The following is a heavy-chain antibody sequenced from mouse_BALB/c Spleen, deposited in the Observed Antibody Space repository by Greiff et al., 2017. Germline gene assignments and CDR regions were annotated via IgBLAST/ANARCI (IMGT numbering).Heavy chain of an antibody. D-gene: IGHD2-14*01. Sequence: EVQVVESGGGLVKPGGSLKLSCAASGFTFSDYYMYWVRQTPEKRLEWVATISDGGSYTYYPDSVKGRFTISRDNAKNNLYLQMSSLKSEDTAMYYCARGYYRYGYFDVWGAGTTVSVSS. CDR3: ARGYYRYGYFDV. CDR1: GFTFSDYY. J-gene: IGHJ1*01. CDR2: ISDGGSYT. V-gene: IGHV5-4*02.